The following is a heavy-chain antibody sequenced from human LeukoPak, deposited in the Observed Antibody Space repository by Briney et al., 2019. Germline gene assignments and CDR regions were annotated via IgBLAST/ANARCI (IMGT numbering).Heavy chain of an antibody. Sequence: SETLSLTCTVSGGSISSYSWSWIRQPPGEGLEWIGHIYYSGSTDYNPSLKSRVTISVDTSRNQFSLKLSSVTAADSAVYYCARQTRLFDSWGQGALGTVSS. D-gene: IGHD6-25*01. V-gene: IGHV4-59*08. CDR1: GGSISSYS. CDR3: ARQTRLFDS. J-gene: IGHJ5*01. CDR2: IYYSGST.